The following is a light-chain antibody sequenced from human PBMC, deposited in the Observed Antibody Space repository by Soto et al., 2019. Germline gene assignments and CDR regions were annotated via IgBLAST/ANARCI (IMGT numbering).Light chain of an antibody. J-gene: IGKJ5*01. CDR1: QGISSY. Sequence: AIRMTQSPSSLSASTGDRVTITCRASQGISSYLAWYQQKPGKAPKLLIYAASTLQSGVPSRFSGSGSGTDFTLTISCLQSEDFATYYCRQSYGTPITFGQGTRLEIK. CDR2: AAS. V-gene: IGKV1-8*01. CDR3: RQSYGTPIT.